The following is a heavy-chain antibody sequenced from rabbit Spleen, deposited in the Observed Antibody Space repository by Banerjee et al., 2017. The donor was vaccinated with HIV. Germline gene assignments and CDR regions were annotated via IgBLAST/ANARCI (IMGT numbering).Heavy chain of an antibody. V-gene: IGHV1S45*01. D-gene: IGHD2-1*01. CDR1: RFSFSSSYW. Sequence: QEQLVESGGGLVQPEGSLTLTCTASRFSFSSSYWICWVRQAPGKGLECIACIYADSSGSTYYANWAKGRFTISKTSSTTVTLEMTSLTAADTATYFCVRDRADIGGDYGPYYFDFWGPGTLVTVS. CDR3: VRDRADIGGDYGPYYFDF. J-gene: IGHJ4*01. CDR2: IYADSSGST.